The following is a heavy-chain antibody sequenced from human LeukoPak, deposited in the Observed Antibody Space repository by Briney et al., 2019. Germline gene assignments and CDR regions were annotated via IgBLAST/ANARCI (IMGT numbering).Heavy chain of an antibody. CDR2: ISGSGKTT. D-gene: IGHD6-13*01. CDR1: GVTFSTFT. V-gene: IGHV3-23*01. J-gene: IGHJ5*02. CDR3: AKEYSSSWFDP. Sequence: GGSLRLSCAASGVTFSTFTMSWVRQAPGKGLEWVSGISGSGKTTYYADSVKGRFTTSRDNSKNTLYLQMNSLRGEDTAVYYCAKEYSSSWFDPWGQGTLVTVSS.